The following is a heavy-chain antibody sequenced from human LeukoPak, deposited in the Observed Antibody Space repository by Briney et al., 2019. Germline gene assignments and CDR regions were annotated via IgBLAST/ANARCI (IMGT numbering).Heavy chain of an antibody. CDR2: ISWNSGSI. CDR1: GFTFDDYA. V-gene: IGHV3-9*01. Sequence: GGSLRLSCAASGFTFDDYAMHWVRQAPGKGLEWVSGISWNSGSIGYADSVKGRFTISRDNAKNSLYLQMNSLRAEDTALYYCAKDTVLEYSSSSTIDYWGQGTLVTVSS. J-gene: IGHJ4*02. CDR3: AKDTVLEYSSSSTIDY. D-gene: IGHD6-6*01.